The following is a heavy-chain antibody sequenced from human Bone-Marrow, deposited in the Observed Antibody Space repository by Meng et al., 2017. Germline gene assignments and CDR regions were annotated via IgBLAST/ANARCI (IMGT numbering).Heavy chain of an antibody. Sequence: SVKVSCKASGGTFSSYTISWVRQAPGQGLEWMGRIIPILGIANYAQKFQGRVTITADKSTSTAYMELSSLRSEDTAVYYCARPYECSGYYYGHDAFDIWGQGTMVTVSS. CDR3: ARPYECSGYYYGHDAFDI. V-gene: IGHV1-69*02. D-gene: IGHD3-22*01. CDR1: GGTFSSYT. J-gene: IGHJ3*02. CDR2: IIPILGIA.